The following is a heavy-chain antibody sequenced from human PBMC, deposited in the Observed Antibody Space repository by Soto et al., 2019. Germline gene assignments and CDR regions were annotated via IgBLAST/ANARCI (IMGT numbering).Heavy chain of an antibody. Sequence: PSETLSLTCAVYGGSFSGYYWSWIRQPPGKGLEWIGEINHSGSTNYNPSLKSRVTISVDTSKNQFSLKLSSVTAADTAVYYCARVGAMDYDYIWGSYRPSSEDYYYYSYMDVWGKGTTVTVSS. CDR3: ARVGAMDYDYIWGSYRPSSEDYYYYSYMDV. V-gene: IGHV4-34*01. CDR1: GGSFSGYY. CDR2: INHSGST. J-gene: IGHJ6*03. D-gene: IGHD3-16*02.